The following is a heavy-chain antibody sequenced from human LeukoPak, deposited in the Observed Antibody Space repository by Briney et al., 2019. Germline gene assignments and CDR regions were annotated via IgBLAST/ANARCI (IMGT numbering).Heavy chain of an antibody. D-gene: IGHD3-10*01. CDR1: GFTFSRYG. CDR3: AKDTGPGYGSGSYHFDC. CDR2: ISYDGSNK. Sequence: GRSLRLSCAASGFTFSRYGMHWVRQAPGKGLEWVAVISYDGSNKYYADSVKGRITLSRDNSKNTVFLQMNSLRTEDTAVYYCAKDTGPGYGSGSYHFDCWGQGTLVTVSS. J-gene: IGHJ4*02. V-gene: IGHV3-30*18.